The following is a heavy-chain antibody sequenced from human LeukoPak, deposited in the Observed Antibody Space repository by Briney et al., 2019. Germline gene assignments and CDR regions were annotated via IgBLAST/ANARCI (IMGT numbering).Heavy chain of an antibody. Sequence: GRSLRLSCAASGLTFSRHAMHWVRQAPGKGLEWVAVISYEGSIKYYADSVKGRFTISRDNSKNTLYLQLNSLRSEDTAVYYCARVPAAGHFDYWGQGTLVTVSS. CDR3: ARVPAAGHFDY. D-gene: IGHD6-13*01. CDR1: GLTFSRHA. CDR2: ISYEGSIK. V-gene: IGHV3-30*04. J-gene: IGHJ4*02.